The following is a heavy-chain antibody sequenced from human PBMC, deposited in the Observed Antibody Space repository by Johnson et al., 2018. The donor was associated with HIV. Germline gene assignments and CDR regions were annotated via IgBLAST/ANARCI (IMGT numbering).Heavy chain of an antibody. CDR1: GFTFSSYD. CDR3: ARWGYSSSPLDAFDI. CDR2: IGTAGDT. Sequence: VQLVESGGGLVQPGGSLRLSCAASGFTFSSYDMHWVRQATGKGLEWVSAIGTAGDTYYPGSVKGRFTISRDNSKNTLFLQMNSLRAEDTAVYYCARWGYSSSPLDAFDIWGQGTMVTVSS. V-gene: IGHV3-13*01. D-gene: IGHD6-6*01. J-gene: IGHJ3*02.